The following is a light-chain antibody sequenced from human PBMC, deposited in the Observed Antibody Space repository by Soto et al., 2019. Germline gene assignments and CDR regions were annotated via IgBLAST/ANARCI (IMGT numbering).Light chain of an antibody. CDR1: SSNIGAGYE. CDR2: ENN. V-gene: IGLV1-40*01. Sequence: QAVVTQPPSVSAAPGQRVTISCTGSSSNIGAGYEAHWYQQVPGTAPKLLIYENNNRPSGVPDRFSGSKSGTSASLAITGLQAEDEAEYYCQSYDSSLSGYVFGTGTKVTVL. CDR3: QSYDSSLSGYV. J-gene: IGLJ1*01.